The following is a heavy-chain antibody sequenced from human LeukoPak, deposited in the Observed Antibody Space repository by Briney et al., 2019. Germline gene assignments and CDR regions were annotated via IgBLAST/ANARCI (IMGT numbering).Heavy chain of an antibody. Sequence: ASVKVSCKASGYTFSSYGISWVRQAPGQVLEWMGWISNYNGNTNYAQKVQGRVTMTTDTSTSTAYMELRSLRSDDTALYYCARDPRYRGYCSSTSCHWMDYWGQGTLVTVSS. D-gene: IGHD2-2*01. J-gene: IGHJ4*02. CDR2: ISNYNGNT. CDR3: ARDPRYRGYCSSTSCHWMDY. V-gene: IGHV1-18*04. CDR1: GYTFSSYG.